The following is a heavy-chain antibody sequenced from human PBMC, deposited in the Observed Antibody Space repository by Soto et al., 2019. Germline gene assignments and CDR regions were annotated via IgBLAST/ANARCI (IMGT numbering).Heavy chain of an antibody. V-gene: IGHV4-30-4*01. Sequence: SETLSLTCTVSGGSISSGDYYWSWIRQPPGKGLEWIGYIYYSGSTYYNPSLKSRVTISVDTSKNQFSLKLSSVTAADTSVYYCAIGGHSSGWYFPNWFDPWGQGTLVTVSS. CDR1: GGSISSGDYY. J-gene: IGHJ5*02. CDR2: IYYSGST. D-gene: IGHD6-19*01. CDR3: AIGGHSSGWYFPNWFDP.